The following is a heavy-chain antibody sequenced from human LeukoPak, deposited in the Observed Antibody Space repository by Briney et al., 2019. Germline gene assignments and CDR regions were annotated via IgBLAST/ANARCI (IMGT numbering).Heavy chain of an antibody. D-gene: IGHD3-10*01. V-gene: IGHV4-34*01. J-gene: IGHJ4*02. CDR1: GGSFSGYY. CDR3: ARAPNYYGSGSYLRKYYFDY. Sequence: KPSETLSLTCAVYGGSFSGYYWSWIRQPPGKGLEWIGEINHSGSTNYNPSLKSRVTISVDTSKNQFSLKLSSVTAADTAVYYCARAPNYYGSGSYLRKYYFDYWGQGTLVTVSS. CDR2: INHSGST.